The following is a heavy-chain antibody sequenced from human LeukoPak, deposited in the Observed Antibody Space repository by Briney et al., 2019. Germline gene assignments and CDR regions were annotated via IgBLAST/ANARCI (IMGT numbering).Heavy chain of an antibody. Sequence: PSETLSLTCSVSGASFSTNYWSWIRQPPGRGLEWIGYVFDSGSTNYNPSLKSRVTISVDTSTKHFSLRLSSVTAADTAVYYCARLYQQSKWKYYYYYMDVWGKGTAVTVSS. CDR2: VFDSGST. J-gene: IGHJ6*03. CDR1: GASFSTNY. CDR3: ARLYQQSKWKYYYYYMDV. V-gene: IGHV4-59*01. D-gene: IGHD1-1*01.